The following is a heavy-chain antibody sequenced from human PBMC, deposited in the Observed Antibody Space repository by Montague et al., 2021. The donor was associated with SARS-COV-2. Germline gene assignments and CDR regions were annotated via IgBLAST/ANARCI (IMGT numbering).Heavy chain of an antibody. CDR3: ARDNAAYYDFWSGHSYYFDY. V-gene: IGHV4-61*02. Sequence: TLSLTCTVSGGSISSGSYYWSWIRQPAGKGLEWIGRIYTSGSTNYNPSLKSRVTISVDTSKNQFSLKLSSVTAADTAVYYCARDNAAYYDFWSGHSYYFDYWGQGTLVTVSS. J-gene: IGHJ4*02. CDR1: GGSISSGSYY. D-gene: IGHD3-3*01. CDR2: IYTSGST.